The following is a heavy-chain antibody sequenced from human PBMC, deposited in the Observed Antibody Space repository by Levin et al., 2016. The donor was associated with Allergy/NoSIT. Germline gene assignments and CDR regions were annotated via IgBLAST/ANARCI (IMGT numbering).Heavy chain of an antibody. CDR1: GFSLTTTGMR. CDR3: AREYCSGGSCYLI. J-gene: IGHJ2*01. D-gene: IGHD2-15*01. V-gene: IGHV2-70*04. CDR2: VDWDDDK. Sequence: SGPTLVKPTQTLTLTCTFSGFSLTTTGMRVNWIRQPPGKALEWLARVDWDDDKYYSTSLKTRPTISKDTSKNQVVLTMTNMDPVDTATYYCAREYCSGGSCYLIWGRGTLVTVSS.